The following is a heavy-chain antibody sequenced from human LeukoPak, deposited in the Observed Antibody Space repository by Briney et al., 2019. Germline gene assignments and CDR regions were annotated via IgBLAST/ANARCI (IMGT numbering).Heavy chain of an antibody. V-gene: IGHV4-61*02. J-gene: IGHJ6*03. CDR3: ARGRGSGSFDYYYYMDV. CDR2: ISSSGST. D-gene: IGHD3-10*01. CDR1: GDSISSGDYY. Sequence: SQTLSLTCTVSGDSISSGDYYWSWIRQPAGKGLEWIGRISSSGSTNYNPSLKSRVTISVDTSKNQFSLKLSSVTAADTAVYYCARGRGSGSFDYYYYMDVWGKGTTVTISS.